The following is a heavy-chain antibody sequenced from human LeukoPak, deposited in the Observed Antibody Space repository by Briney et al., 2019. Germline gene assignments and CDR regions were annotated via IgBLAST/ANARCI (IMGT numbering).Heavy chain of an antibody. V-gene: IGHV3-23*01. CDR2: ISGSGGST. D-gene: IGHD6-13*01. Sequence: GGSLRLSYAASGFTFSSYAMSWVRQAPGKGLEWVSAISGSGGSTYYADSVKGRFTISRDNSKNTLYLQMNSLRAEDTAVYYCASLESIAAAGRFDYWGQGTLVTVSS. CDR3: ASLESIAAAGRFDY. J-gene: IGHJ4*02. CDR1: GFTFSSYA.